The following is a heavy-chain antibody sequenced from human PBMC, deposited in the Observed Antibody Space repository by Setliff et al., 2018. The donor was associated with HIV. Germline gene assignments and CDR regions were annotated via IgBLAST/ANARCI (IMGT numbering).Heavy chain of an antibody. CDR1: GGTFSSYA. V-gene: IGHV1-18*03. CDR2: ISAYNGNT. D-gene: IGHD1-26*01. CDR3: ARRMELADARLAY. J-gene: IGHJ4*02. Sequence: ASVKVSCKASGGTFSSYAISWVRQAPGQGLEWMGWISAYNGNTNYAQKLQGRVTMTTDTSTSTAYMELRSLRSDDMAVYYCARRMELADARLAYWGQGTLVTVSS.